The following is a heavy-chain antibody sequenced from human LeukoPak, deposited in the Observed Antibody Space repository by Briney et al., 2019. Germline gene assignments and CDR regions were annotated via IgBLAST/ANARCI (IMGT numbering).Heavy chain of an antibody. CDR3: ARGPPNWGYDY. CDR2: MSPNSGDT. V-gene: IGHV1-8*01. Sequence: ASVKVSCKASGYTSTSYDFNWVRQATGQRPEWMGWMSPNSGDTGYAQKFQDRVTMTRNTSISTAYMELSSLRSDDTAVHYCARGPPNWGYDYWGPGTLVTVSS. D-gene: IGHD7-27*01. CDR1: GYTSTSYD. J-gene: IGHJ4*02.